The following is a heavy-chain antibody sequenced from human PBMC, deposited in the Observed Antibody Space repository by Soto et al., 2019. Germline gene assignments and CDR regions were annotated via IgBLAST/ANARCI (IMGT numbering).Heavy chain of an antibody. Sequence: GGSLRLSCAASGFTFSSYAMSWVRQAPGKGLEWVSAISGSGGSTYYAVSVKGRFTISRDNSKNTLYLQMNSLRAEDTAVCYCAKAAVTSPPIPNWFDPWGQGTLVTVSS. D-gene: IGHD4-17*01. CDR3: AKAAVTSPPIPNWFDP. J-gene: IGHJ5*02. CDR2: ISGSGGST. V-gene: IGHV3-23*01. CDR1: GFTFSSYA.